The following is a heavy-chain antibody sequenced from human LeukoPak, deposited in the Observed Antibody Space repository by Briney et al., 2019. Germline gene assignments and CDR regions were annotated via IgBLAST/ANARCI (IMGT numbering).Heavy chain of an antibody. CDR3: ARGPSIVVVPAAIEYYYGMDV. J-gene: IGHJ6*02. V-gene: IGHV1-69*13. CDR2: IIPIFGTA. CDR1: GGTFSSYA. Sequence: SVKVSCKASGGTFSSYAISWVRQAPGQGLEWMGGIIPIFGTANYAQKFQGRVTITADESTSTAYMELSSLRSEDTAVYYCARGPSIVVVPAAIEYYYGMDVWGQGTTVTVSS. D-gene: IGHD2-2*02.